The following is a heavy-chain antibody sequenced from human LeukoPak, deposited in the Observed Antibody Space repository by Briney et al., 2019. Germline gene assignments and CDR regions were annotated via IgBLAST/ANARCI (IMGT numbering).Heavy chain of an antibody. V-gene: IGHV3-21*01. CDR1: GFTFSSYS. D-gene: IGHD4-17*01. CDR3: ARPYGDLGAFDI. Sequence: GGSLRLSCAASGFTFSSYSMNWVRQAPGKGLDWVSSISSSSSYIYYADSVKGRFTISRDNAKNSLYLQMNSLRAEDTAVYYCARPYGDLGAFDIWGQGTMVTVSS. J-gene: IGHJ3*02. CDR2: ISSSSSYI.